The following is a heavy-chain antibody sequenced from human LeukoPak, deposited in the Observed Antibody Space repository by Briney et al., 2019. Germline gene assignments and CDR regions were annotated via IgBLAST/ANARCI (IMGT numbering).Heavy chain of an antibody. CDR1: GFTFSSYA. J-gene: IGHJ3*02. V-gene: IGHV3-30-3*01. CDR3: ARVWGIVVVIYGTFDI. Sequence: GGSLRLSCAASGFTFSSYAMHWVRQAPGKGLEWVAVISYDGSNKYYADSVKGRFTISRDNSKNTLYLQMNSLRAEDTAVYYCARVWGIVVVIYGTFDIWGQGTMVTVSS. CDR2: ISYDGSNK. D-gene: IGHD3-22*01.